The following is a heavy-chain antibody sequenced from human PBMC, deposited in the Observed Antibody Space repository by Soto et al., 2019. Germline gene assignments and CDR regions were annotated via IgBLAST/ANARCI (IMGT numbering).Heavy chain of an antibody. J-gene: IGHJ5*02. Sequence: PSQTLSLTSAISVDSVSSNSAAWNWIRRCPSRVLEWQGRTYHRSKWYNDYALSVKSRITINPDTSKNQFSLQLNSVTPEDTSVYDCARTPASGTLDPWGQGNRVTASS. CDR3: ARTPASGTLDP. CDR2: TYHRSKWYN. D-gene: IGHD6-13*01. CDR1: VDSVSSNSAA. V-gene: IGHV6-1*01.